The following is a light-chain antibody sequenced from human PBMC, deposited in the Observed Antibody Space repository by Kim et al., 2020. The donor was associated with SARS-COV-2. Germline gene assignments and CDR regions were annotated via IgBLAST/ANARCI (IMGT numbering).Light chain of an antibody. Sequence: VSPGERATLSCRASQSVSSNLAWYQQKPGQAPRLRIYGASTRATGIPARFSGSGSGTEFTLTISSLQSEDFAVYYCQQYNNWLWTFGQGTKVEVK. J-gene: IGKJ1*01. CDR2: GAS. CDR3: QQYNNWLWT. CDR1: QSVSSN. V-gene: IGKV3-15*01.